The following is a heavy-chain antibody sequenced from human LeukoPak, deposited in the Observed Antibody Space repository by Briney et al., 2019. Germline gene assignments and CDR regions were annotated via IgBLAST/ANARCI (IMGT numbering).Heavy chain of an antibody. D-gene: IGHD3-3*01. CDR1: GYTFTGYY. CDR3: ASERFLEWLPNYYYYGMDV. V-gene: IGHV1-2*02. J-gene: IGHJ6*02. CDR2: INPNSGGT. Sequence: ASVTVSCKASGYTFTGYYMHWVRQAPGQGLEWMGWINPNSGGTNYAQKFQGRVTMTRDTSISTAYMELSRLRSDDTAVYYGASERFLEWLPNYYYYGMDVWGQGTTVTVSS.